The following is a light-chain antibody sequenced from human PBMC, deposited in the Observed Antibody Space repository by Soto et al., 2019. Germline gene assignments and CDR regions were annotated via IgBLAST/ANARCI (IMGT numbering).Light chain of an antibody. V-gene: IGKV3D-20*02. Sequence: EIGITRSPATLSVSQGKGATLPYRASQRVGSNYLAGYQQNPGQPPRLLIYDVSNRATGIPARFSGSGSGTDFTLTTTSLEPEDFAVYFCHQRYSWPRVTFGQGTRLEIK. CDR1: QRVGSNY. J-gene: IGKJ5*01. CDR2: DVS. CDR3: HQRYSWPRVT.